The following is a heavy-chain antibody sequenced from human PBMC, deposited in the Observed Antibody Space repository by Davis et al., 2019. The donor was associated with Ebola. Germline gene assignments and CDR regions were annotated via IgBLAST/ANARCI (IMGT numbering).Heavy chain of an antibody. CDR1: GGSISSYY. CDR2: IYYSGST. J-gene: IGHJ6*02. Sequence: PSETLSLTCTVSGGSISSYYWSWIRQPPGKGLEWIGYIYYSGSTNYNPSLKSRVTISVDTSKNQFSLKLSSVTAADTAVYYCARSLERRGVYYYGMDVWGQGTTVTVSS. CDR3: ARSLERRGVYYYGMDV. V-gene: IGHV4-59*01. D-gene: IGHD1-1*01.